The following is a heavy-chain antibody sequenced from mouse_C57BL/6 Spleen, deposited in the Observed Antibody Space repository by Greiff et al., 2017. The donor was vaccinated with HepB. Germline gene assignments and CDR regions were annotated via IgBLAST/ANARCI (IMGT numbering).Heavy chain of an antibody. D-gene: IGHD1-1*01. V-gene: IGHV1-52*01. Sequence: QVQLQQPGAELVRPGSSVKLSCKASGYTFTSYWMHWVKQRPIQGLEWIGNIDPSDSETHYNQKFKDKATLTVDKSSSTTYMQLSSLTSEDSAVSYCARGDYGGSYWDFDVWGTGTTVTVSS. CDR1: GYTFTSYW. J-gene: IGHJ1*03. CDR2: IDPSDSET. CDR3: ARGDYGGSYWDFDV.